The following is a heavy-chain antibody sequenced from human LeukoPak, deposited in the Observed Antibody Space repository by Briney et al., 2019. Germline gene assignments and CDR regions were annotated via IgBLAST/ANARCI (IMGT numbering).Heavy chain of an antibody. CDR2: INIDGSST. Sequence: GGSLRLSCAASGFSFSRYWLHWVRRAPGKGLVWVSRINIDGSSTMYADSVKGRFTISRDNAKNTLYVQMNSLGAEDTAVYYCARGAYYYDSGGYYHHDAFDIWGQGTMVTVSS. CDR1: GFSFSRYW. V-gene: IGHV3-74*03. J-gene: IGHJ3*02. CDR3: ARGAYYYDSGGYYHHDAFDI. D-gene: IGHD3-22*01.